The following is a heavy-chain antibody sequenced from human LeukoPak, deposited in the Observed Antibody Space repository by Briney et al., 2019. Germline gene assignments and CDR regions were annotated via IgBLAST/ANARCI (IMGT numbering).Heavy chain of an antibody. D-gene: IGHD1-1*01. CDR2: ISGSSGST. J-gene: IGHJ4*02. Sequence: TGGSLRLSCAASGFTFSSYAMSWVRQAPGKGLEWVSAISGSSGSTYYADSVKGRFTISRDNSKNTLYLQMNSLRAEDTAVYYCANPRRAWNYFDYWGQGTLVTVSS. CDR3: ANPRRAWNYFDY. V-gene: IGHV3-23*01. CDR1: GFTFSSYA.